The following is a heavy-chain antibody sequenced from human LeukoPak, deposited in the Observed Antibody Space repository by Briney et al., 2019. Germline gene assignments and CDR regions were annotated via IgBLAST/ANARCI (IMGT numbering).Heavy chain of an antibody. Sequence: SETLSLTCAVYGGSFSGYYWSWIRQPPGKGLEWIGEINHSGSTNYNPSLKSRVTMSVDTSQNQFSLKLSSVTAADTAVYYCARGYYDFSTYYYYGMDVWGQGTTVTVSS. CDR1: GGSFSGYY. V-gene: IGHV4-34*01. J-gene: IGHJ6*02. CDR3: ARGYYDFSTYYYYGMDV. D-gene: IGHD3-3*01. CDR2: INHSGST.